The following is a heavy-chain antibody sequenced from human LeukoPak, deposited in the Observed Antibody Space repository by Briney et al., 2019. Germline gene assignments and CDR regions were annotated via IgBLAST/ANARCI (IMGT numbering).Heavy chain of an antibody. D-gene: IGHD4-11*01. J-gene: IGHJ4*02. CDR3: ARLRDYSLFDY. CDR2: IYHSGST. Sequence: SETLSLTCAVSGYSISSGYYWGWIRQPPGKGLEWIGSIYHSGSTYYNPSLKSRVTISIDTSKNKFSLKLSSVTAADTAMYFCARLRDYSLFDYWGQGTPVTVSS. V-gene: IGHV4-38-2*01. CDR1: GYSISSGYY.